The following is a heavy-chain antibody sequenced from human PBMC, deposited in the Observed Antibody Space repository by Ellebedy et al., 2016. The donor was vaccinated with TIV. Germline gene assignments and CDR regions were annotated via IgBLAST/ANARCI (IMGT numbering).Heavy chain of an antibody. Sequence: MPSETLSLTCTVSGGSISSYYWSWIRQPAGKGLEWIGRIYTSGSTNYNPSLKSRVTMSVDTSKNHFSLKLSSVTAADTAVYYCARDQGVLQPPIYYYYYYGMDVWGQGTTVTVSS. CDR3: ARDQGVLQPPIYYYYYYGMDV. D-gene: IGHD1-14*01. J-gene: IGHJ6*02. CDR1: GGSISSYY. V-gene: IGHV4-4*07. CDR2: IYTSGST.